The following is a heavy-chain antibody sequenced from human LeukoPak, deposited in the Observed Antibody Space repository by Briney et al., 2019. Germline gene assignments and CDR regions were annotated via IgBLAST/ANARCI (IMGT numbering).Heavy chain of an antibody. J-gene: IGHJ4*02. CDR2: IKQDGSEK. V-gene: IGHV3-7*01. Sequence: GGSLRLSCAASGFTFSSYWMIWVRQAPGKGLEWLANIKQDGSEKYYVDSVKGRFTISRDNAKNSLYLQMNSLRTEDTAVYYCARVMLDDYVWGSYVMFDYWGQGTLVTVSS. CDR3: ARVMLDDYVWGSYVMFDY. CDR1: GFTFSSYW. D-gene: IGHD3-16*01.